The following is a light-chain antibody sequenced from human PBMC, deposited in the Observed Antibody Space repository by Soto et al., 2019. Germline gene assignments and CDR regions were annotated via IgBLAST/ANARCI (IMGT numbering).Light chain of an antibody. V-gene: IGLV1-40*01. CDR1: NSNIGAGHD. CDR3: QPYDSSLRGVV. Sequence: QSVLTQPPSVSGAPGQRVTISCTENNSNIGAGHDVHWYQQLPGAAPKLLIYGNNNRPPGVPDRFSGSKSGTSASLAISGLQAEDEGDYYCQPYDSSLRGVVFGGGTKLTVL. J-gene: IGLJ2*01. CDR2: GNN.